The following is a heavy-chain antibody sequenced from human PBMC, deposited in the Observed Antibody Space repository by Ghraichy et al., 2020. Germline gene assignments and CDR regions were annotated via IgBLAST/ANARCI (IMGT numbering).Heavy chain of an antibody. CDR3: ASLEISYGSGSGRDY. CDR2: IYTSGST. D-gene: IGHD3-10*01. Sequence: SETLSLTCTVSGGSISSYYWSWIRQPAGKGLEWIGRIYTSGSTNYNPSLKSRVTMSVDTSKNQFSLKLSSVTAADTAVYYCASLEISYGSGSGRDYWGQGTLVTVSS. V-gene: IGHV4-4*07. CDR1: GGSISSYY. J-gene: IGHJ4*02.